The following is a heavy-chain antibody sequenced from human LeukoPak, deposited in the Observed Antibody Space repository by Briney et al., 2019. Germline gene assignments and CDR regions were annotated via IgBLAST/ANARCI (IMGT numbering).Heavy chain of an antibody. J-gene: IGHJ4*02. V-gene: IGHV4-4*07. CDR2: MSTTGSS. Sequence: SETLSLTCTVSGGSISTHYWSWIRQPAGKGLEWIGRMSTTGSSNYSPSLKSRVTMSVDTSKNQFSLKLSSVTAADTAVYYCGREVEMATQFDYWGQGTLVTVSS. CDR3: GREVEMATQFDY. CDR1: GGSISTHY. D-gene: IGHD5-24*01.